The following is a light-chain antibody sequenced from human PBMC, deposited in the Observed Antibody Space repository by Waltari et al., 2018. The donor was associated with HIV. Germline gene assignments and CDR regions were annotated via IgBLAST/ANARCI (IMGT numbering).Light chain of an antibody. CDR1: ALPKQY. CDR2: KDS. Sequence: SYELTQPPSVSGSPGQTARITCSGDALPKQYAYWYQQKAGQAPVLVIYKDSERPSGIPERFSGSSSGTTVTLTISGVQAEDEADYYCESADSSLWVFGGGTKLTVL. V-gene: IGLV3-25*03. CDR3: ESADSSLWV. J-gene: IGLJ3*02.